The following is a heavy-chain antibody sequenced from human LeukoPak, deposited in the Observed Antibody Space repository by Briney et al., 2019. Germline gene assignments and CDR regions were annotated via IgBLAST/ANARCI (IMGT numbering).Heavy chain of an antibody. D-gene: IGHD6-13*01. J-gene: IGHJ4*02. CDR3: AMNKAAAGLFDY. V-gene: IGHV3-30*02. CDR1: GFTFSRHG. Sequence: GGSLRLSCVASGFTFSRHGIHWVRQAPGKGLEWVAFIRYDGSDKYYADSVKGRFTISRDNSKNTLYLQMNSLRAEDTAVYYCAMNKAAAGLFDYWGQGTLVTVSS. CDR2: IRYDGSDK.